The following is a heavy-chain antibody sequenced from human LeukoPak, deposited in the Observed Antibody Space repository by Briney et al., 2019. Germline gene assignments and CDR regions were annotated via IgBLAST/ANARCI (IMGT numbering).Heavy chain of an antibody. CDR2: INPSGGGT. D-gene: IGHD2-8*01. Sequence: ASVKVSCKASGYTFTSYYIHWVRQAPGQGLEWMGVINPSGGGTSYAQKFQGRVTTTRDTSTSTVYMDLRSLSSEDTAVYFCARDMLAVPSNWFDPWGQGTLVTVSS. V-gene: IGHV1-46*01. CDR3: ARDMLAVPSNWFDP. CDR1: GYTFTSYY. J-gene: IGHJ5*02.